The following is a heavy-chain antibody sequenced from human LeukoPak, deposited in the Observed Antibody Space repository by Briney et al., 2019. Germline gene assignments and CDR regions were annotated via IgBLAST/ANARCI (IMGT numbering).Heavy chain of an antibody. V-gene: IGHV7-4-1*02. CDR1: GYTFTSYG. CDR3: ARDLGINSGSSEAGDY. J-gene: IGHJ4*02. CDR2: INTNTGNP. Sequence: ASVKVSCKASGYTFTSYGISWVRQAPGQGLEWMGWINTNTGNPTYAQGFTGRFVFSLDTSVSTAYLQISSLKAEDTAVYYCARDLGINSGSSEAGDYWGQGTLVTVSS. D-gene: IGHD1-26*01.